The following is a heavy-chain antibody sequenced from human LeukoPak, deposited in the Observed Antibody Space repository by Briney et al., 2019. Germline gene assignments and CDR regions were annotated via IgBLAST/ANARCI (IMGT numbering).Heavy chain of an antibody. J-gene: IGHJ4*02. CDR2: ISPNSGGT. V-gene: IGHV1-2*06. Sequence: GESLKISCKGSGYTFTGYYMHWVRQAPGQGLEWMGRISPNSGGTNYAQKFQGRVTMTRDTSISTAYMELSRLRSDDTAVCYCARPSIAARPFSDYWGQGTLVTVSS. CDR3: ARPSIAARPFSDY. D-gene: IGHD6-6*01. CDR1: GYTFTGYY.